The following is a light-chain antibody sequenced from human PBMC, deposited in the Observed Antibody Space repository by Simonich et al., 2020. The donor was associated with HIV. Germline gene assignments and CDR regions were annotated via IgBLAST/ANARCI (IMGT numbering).Light chain of an antibody. CDR2: AAS. Sequence: AIRMTQSPSSISASTGDRVTITCRASQGISSYLAWYQQKPGKAPKLLIYAASTLQSGVPSRFSGSGSGTDFTLTISSMQSEDFAVYYCQQYNNWPSPFTFGPGTEVDIK. V-gene: IGKV1-8*01. CDR1: QGISSY. J-gene: IGKJ3*01. CDR3: QQYNNWPSPFT.